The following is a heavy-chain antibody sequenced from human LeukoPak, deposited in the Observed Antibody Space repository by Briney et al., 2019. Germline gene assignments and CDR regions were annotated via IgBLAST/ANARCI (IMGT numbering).Heavy chain of an antibody. D-gene: IGHD1-1*01. V-gene: IGHV3-9*03. CDR3: AKGTTGSTGGWFDP. CDR1: GFTFDDYA. J-gene: IGHJ5*02. Sequence: QPGRSLRPSCAASGFTFDDYAMHWLRQAPGKGLEWVSGISWNRGNIGYADSVKGRFTISRDNAKNSLYLQMNSLRAEDMALYYCAKGTTGSTGGWFDPWGQGTLVTVSS. CDR2: ISWNRGNI.